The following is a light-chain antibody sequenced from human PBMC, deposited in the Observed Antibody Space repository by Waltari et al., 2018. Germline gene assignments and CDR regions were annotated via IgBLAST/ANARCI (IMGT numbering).Light chain of an antibody. Sequence: EIVLTQSPGSLSLSPGETATLSCRASQTILSSSLAWYQQNPGQAPRLLIYGASSRATGIPDRFTGTGSGTDFILTISRLEPEDFAVYYCQQYGSSPYMYTFGQGTKLEIK. CDR1: QTILSSS. V-gene: IGKV3-20*01. J-gene: IGKJ2*01. CDR2: GAS. CDR3: QQYGSSPYMYT.